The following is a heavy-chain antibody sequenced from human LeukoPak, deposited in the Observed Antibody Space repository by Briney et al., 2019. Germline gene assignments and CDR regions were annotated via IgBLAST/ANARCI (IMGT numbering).Heavy chain of an antibody. J-gene: IGHJ4*02. CDR3: ARDYSLWWLTN. V-gene: IGHV3-74*01. CDR1: GFTFSTYW. CDR2: ITPDGSGT. D-gene: IGHD2-21*01. Sequence: GGSLRLSCAASGFTFSTYWMHWVPQAPGKGLVWVSRITPDGSGTIYADSVKGRFTISRDNAKNTLYLQMNSLRAEDTAVYYCARDYSLWWLTNWGQGTLVTVSS.